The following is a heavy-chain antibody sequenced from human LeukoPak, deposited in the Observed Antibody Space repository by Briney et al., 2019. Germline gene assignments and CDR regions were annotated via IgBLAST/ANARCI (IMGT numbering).Heavy chain of an antibody. CDR3: AKEGDIVVVPAAMDY. D-gene: IGHD2-2*01. Sequence: PGGSLRLSCAASGFTFSSYGMHWVRQAPGKGLEWLAVIWYDGSNKYYADSVKGRFTISRDNSKNTLYLQMNSLRAEDTAVYYCAKEGDIVVVPAAMDYWGQGTLVTVSS. CDR1: GFTFSSYG. V-gene: IGHV3-33*06. J-gene: IGHJ4*02. CDR2: IWYDGSNK.